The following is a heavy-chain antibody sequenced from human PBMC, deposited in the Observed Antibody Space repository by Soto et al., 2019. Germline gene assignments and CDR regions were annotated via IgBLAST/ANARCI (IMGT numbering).Heavy chain of an antibody. CDR1: GSSLSRGDYY. Sequence: SETLSLTCSISGSSLSRGDYYLSWIRPPPGKGLEWNGYIYYSGNTYYNPPLKSRLTISVDTSKHQFSLKLSSVTAADTAVYYCARDGPPSAVAGGDYYYYGLDVWGPGTTVTVSS. CDR2: IYYSGNT. J-gene: IGHJ6*02. V-gene: IGHV4-30-4*01. D-gene: IGHD6-19*01. CDR3: ARDGPPSAVAGGDYYYYGLDV.